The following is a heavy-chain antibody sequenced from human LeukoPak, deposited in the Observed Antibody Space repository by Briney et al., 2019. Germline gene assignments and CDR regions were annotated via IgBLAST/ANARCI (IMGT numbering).Heavy chain of an antibody. V-gene: IGHV3-15*07. CDR2: IRSETNGGTA. CDR1: GLTFSNAW. Sequence: GGSLRLSCAASGLTFSNAWMNWVRQAPGKGLEWVAHIRSETNGGTADYAAAVEGRFTISRDDSKNTLYLQMNSLKIEDTAVYFCTTNPGTWGDFWGQGSLVTVSS. J-gene: IGHJ4*02. CDR3: TTNPGTWGDF. D-gene: IGHD7-27*01.